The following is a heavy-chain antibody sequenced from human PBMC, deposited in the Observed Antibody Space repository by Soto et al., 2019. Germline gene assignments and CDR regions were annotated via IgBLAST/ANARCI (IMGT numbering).Heavy chain of an antibody. CDR2: IYYSGST. J-gene: IGHJ5*01. D-gene: IGHD6-13*01. Sequence: QVQLQESGPGLVKPSQTLSLTCTVSGGSISSGGYYWSWIRQHPGKGLEWIGYIYYSGSTYYNPSLKSRVTISVDTSKNQFSLKLSSVTAADTAVYYCARDLSAYSSSWYWFDSWGQGTLVTVSS. CDR3: ARDLSAYSSSWYWFDS. CDR1: GGSISSGGYY. V-gene: IGHV4-31*03.